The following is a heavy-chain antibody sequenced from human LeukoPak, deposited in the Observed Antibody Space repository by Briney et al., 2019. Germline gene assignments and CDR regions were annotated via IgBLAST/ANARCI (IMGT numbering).Heavy chain of an antibody. CDR3: AYRSGRNGDSDY. J-gene: IGHJ4*02. CDR1: GGTLSSYA. D-gene: IGHD4-17*01. CDR2: IIPIFGTA. Sequence: SVKVSCKASGGTLSSYAISWVRQAPGQGLEWMGGIIPIFGTANYAQKFQGRVTITADESTSTAYMELSSLRSEDTAVYYCAYRSGRNGDSDYWGQGTLVTVSS. V-gene: IGHV1-69*13.